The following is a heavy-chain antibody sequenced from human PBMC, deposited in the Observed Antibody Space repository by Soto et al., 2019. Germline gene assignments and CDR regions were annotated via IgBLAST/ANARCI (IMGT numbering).Heavy chain of an antibody. J-gene: IGHJ4*02. Sequence: SETLSLTCAVYGGSFSGYYWSWIRQPPGKGLEWIGEINHSGSTNYNPSLKSRVTISVDTSKNQFSLKLSSVTAADTAVYYCARGLGPLYDSSGYYFDYWGQGTLVTVSS. CDR1: GGSFSGYY. D-gene: IGHD3-22*01. CDR2: INHSGST. CDR3: ARGLGPLYDSSGYYFDY. V-gene: IGHV4-34*01.